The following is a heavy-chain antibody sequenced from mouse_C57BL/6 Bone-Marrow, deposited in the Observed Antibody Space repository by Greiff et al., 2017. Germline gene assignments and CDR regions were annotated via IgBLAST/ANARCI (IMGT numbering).Heavy chain of an antibody. CDR1: GYTFTSYW. Sequence: QVQLQQPGAELVKPGASVKLSCKASGYTFTSYWMHWVKQRPGQGLEWIGMIHPNSGSTNYNEKFKSKATLTVDKSSSTAYMQLSSLTSEDSAVYYCAREQGRSLYAMDYWGQGTSVTVSS. J-gene: IGHJ4*01. V-gene: IGHV1-64*01. CDR2: IHPNSGST. CDR3: AREQGRSLYAMDY.